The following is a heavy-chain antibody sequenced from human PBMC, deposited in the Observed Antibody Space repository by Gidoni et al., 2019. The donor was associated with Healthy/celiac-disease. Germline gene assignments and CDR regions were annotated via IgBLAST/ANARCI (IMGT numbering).Heavy chain of an antibody. D-gene: IGHD3-3*01. CDR3: AREVKVFGVVTKYYFDY. V-gene: IGHV4-61*02. CDR2: IYTSGST. Sequence: QVQLQESGPGLVKPSQTLSLTCTVSGGSISSGSYYWSWIRQPAGKGLEWIGRIYTSGSTNYNPSLKSRVTMSVDTSKNQFSLKLSSVTAADTAVYYCAREVKVFGVVTKYYFDYWGQGTLVTVSS. CDR1: GGSISSGSYY. J-gene: IGHJ4*02.